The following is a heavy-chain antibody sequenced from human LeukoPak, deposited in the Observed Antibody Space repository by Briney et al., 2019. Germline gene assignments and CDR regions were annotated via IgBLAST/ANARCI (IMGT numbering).Heavy chain of an antibody. CDR2: ITSSGGYT. D-gene: IGHD2-2*01. J-gene: IGHJ6*03. Sequence: GGSLRLSCGASGFTFSDYSMNWVRQAPGKGLAGVASITSSGGYTYYADSVKGRFTISRDNAQNSLFLQMNSLRAEDTDVYFCATSGGFVLPNAITGNWYMDVWGRGTSVTVSS. CDR3: ATSGGFVLPNAITGNWYMDV. CDR1: GFTFSDYS. V-gene: IGHV3-21*01.